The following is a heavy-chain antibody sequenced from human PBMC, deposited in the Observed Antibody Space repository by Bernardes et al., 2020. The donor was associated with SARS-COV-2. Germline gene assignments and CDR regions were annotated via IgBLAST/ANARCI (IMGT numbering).Heavy chain of an antibody. V-gene: IGHV5-51*01. Sequence: GESLQISCKGSGYSFTSYWIGWVRQMPGTGLEWVGIIYPADSDTRYSPSFRGQVTISADKSIFTAYLQWSTLKASDTAMYYCVSSPGGREIPPDGLSGRDDSFDIWGQGTMVTVS. CDR3: VSSPGGREIPPDGLSGRDDSFDI. D-gene: IGHD7-27*01. CDR1: GYSFTSYW. J-gene: IGHJ3*02. CDR2: IYPADSDT.